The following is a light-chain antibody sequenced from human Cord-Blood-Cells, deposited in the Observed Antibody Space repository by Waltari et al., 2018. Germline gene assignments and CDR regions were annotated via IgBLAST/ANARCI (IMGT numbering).Light chain of an antibody. CDR3: SSYTSSSTVV. CDR2: DVS. Sequence: QYALTQPASVSGSPGQSITISCTGTSSDVGGYNYFYWYQQHPGNAPKLMIYDVSNRPSGVSNRFSGSKSGNAASLTISGLQAEDEADYYCSSYTSSSTVVFGGGTKLTVL. CDR1: SSDVGGYNY. J-gene: IGLJ2*01. V-gene: IGLV2-14*01.